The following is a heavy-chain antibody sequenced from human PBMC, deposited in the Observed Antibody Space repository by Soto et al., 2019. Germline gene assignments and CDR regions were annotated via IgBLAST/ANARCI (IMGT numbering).Heavy chain of an antibody. Sequence: HPGGSLRLSCAASGFTFSSYDMHWVRQATGKGLEWVSAIGTAGDTYYPGSVKGRFTISRENAKNSLYLQMNSLRAGDTAVYYCARAGSYDAFDIWGQGTMVTVSS. V-gene: IGHV3-13*01. CDR1: GFTFSSYD. CDR2: IGTAGDT. J-gene: IGHJ3*02. CDR3: ARAGSYDAFDI.